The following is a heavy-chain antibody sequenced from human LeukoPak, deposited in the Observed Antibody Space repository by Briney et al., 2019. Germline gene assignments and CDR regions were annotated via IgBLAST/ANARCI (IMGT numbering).Heavy chain of an antibody. Sequence: SETLSLTCTVSGGSNSSSSYYWGWIRQPPGKGLEWIGSIYYSGSTYYNPSLKSRVIISVDTSKNQFSLKLSSVTAADTAVYYCASLPDYYDSSTDATVGYWGQGTLVTVSS. CDR1: GGSNSSSSYY. V-gene: IGHV4-39*01. CDR3: ASLPDYYDSSTDATVGY. J-gene: IGHJ4*02. D-gene: IGHD3-22*01. CDR2: IYYSGST.